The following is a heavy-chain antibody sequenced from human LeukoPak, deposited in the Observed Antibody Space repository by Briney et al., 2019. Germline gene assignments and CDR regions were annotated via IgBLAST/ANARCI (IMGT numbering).Heavy chain of an antibody. CDR2: INPNSGGT. CDR3: ARTRSGWYVGFDC. Sequence: SVKVSCKTSGYTFTGYYMHWVRQAPGQGLEWIGWINPNSGGTNYAQKFQGRVTMTRDTSISTVYMELSRLRSDDTAVYYCARTRSGWYVGFDCWGRGTLVAVSS. V-gene: IGHV1-2*02. J-gene: IGHJ4*02. CDR1: GYTFTGYY. D-gene: IGHD6-19*01.